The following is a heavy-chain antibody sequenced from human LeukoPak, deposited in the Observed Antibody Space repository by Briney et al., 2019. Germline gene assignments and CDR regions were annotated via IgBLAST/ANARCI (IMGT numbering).Heavy chain of an antibody. J-gene: IGHJ3*02. D-gene: IGHD1-26*01. V-gene: IGHV4-59*01. CDR2: ICYSGST. CDR3: ARADGYSGSYYAFDI. CDR1: GGSISSYY. Sequence: PSETLSLTCTVSGGSISSYYWSWIRQPPGKGLEWIGYICYSGSTNYNPSLKSRVTISVDTSKNQFSLKLSSVTAADTAVYYCARADGYSGSYYAFDIWGQGTMVTVSS.